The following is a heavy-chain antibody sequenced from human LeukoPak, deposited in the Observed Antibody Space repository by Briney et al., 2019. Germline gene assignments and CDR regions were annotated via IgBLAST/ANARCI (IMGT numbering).Heavy chain of an antibody. J-gene: IGHJ3*01. D-gene: IGHD1-1*01. V-gene: IGHV5-51*01. CDR1: GYSFANYW. CDR3: ARRLETGGFDV. Sequence: GESLKLSCKASGYSFANYWMDWVRQNPGKGLEWVGLIQPGDSQTRYSPSFQGQVTFSDDKSIHTAYLQWSSLRASDTAMYYCARRLETGGFDVWGQGTMVTVSP. CDR2: IQPGDSQT.